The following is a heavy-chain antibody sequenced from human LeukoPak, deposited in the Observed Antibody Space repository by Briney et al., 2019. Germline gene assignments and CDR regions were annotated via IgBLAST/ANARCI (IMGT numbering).Heavy chain of an antibody. V-gene: IGHV7-4-1*02. Sequence: GASVKVSCKASGYTFTGYYMHWVRQAPGQGLEWTGWINTNTGNPTYAQGFTGRFVFSLDTSVSTAYLQISSLKAVDTAVYYCARVGGVVVPVWGQGTLVTVSS. J-gene: IGHJ4*02. CDR1: GYTFTGYY. CDR2: INTNTGNP. D-gene: IGHD2-2*01. CDR3: ARVGGVVVPV.